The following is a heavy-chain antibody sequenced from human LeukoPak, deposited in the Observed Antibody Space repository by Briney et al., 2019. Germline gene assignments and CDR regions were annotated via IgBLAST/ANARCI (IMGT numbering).Heavy chain of an antibody. CDR2: IIPIFGTA. CDR3: ARNIHYGSGSYYDY. J-gene: IGHJ4*02. CDR1: GGTFSSYA. Sequence: SVKVSCKASGGTFSSYAISWVRQAPGQGLEWMGGIIPIFGTANYAQKFQGRVTITADESTSTAYMELSSLRSEDTAVYYCARNIHYGSGSYYDYWGQGTLVTVSS. D-gene: IGHD3-10*01. V-gene: IGHV1-69*13.